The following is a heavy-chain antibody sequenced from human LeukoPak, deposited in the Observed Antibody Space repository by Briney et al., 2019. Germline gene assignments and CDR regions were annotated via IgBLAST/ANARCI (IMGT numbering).Heavy chain of an antibody. CDR2: IYSGGST. D-gene: IGHD5-24*01. CDR3: ARGIGSRDGYSTKDY. J-gene: IGHJ4*02. V-gene: IGHV3-53*01. CDR1: GFTVSSNY. Sequence: PGGSLRLSCAASGFTVSSNYMSWVRQAPGKGLEWVSVIYSGGSTYYADSVKGRFTISRDNSKNTLYLQMNSLRAEDTAVYYCARGIGSRDGYSTKDYWGQGTLVTVSP.